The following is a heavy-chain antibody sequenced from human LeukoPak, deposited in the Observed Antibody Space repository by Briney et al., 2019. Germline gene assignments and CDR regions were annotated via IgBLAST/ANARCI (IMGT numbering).Heavy chain of an antibody. Sequence: ASVKVSCKASGYTFTGYYMHWVRQAPGQGLEWMGWINPNSGGTNYAQRFQGRVTMTRDTSISTAYMELSRLRSDDTAVYYCARFRTVTTAFAYWGQGTLVTVSS. J-gene: IGHJ4*02. CDR1: GYTFTGYY. CDR2: INPNSGGT. D-gene: IGHD4-17*01. CDR3: ARFRTVTTAFAY. V-gene: IGHV1-2*02.